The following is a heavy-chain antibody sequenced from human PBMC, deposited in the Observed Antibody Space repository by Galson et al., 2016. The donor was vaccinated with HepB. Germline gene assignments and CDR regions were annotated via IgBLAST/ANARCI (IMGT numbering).Heavy chain of an antibody. J-gene: IGHJ4*02. CDR1: GFTFSGYG. CDR3: ARDQGSREWLLNHFDH. V-gene: IGHV3-33*01. Sequence: SLRLSCAASGFTFSGYGMHWVRQAPGKGLEWVAVIWSDGSNKNYADSVKGRFTISRDNSKNTLYLQMNSLRVEETAVYYCARDQGSREWLLNHFDHWGQGTLVTVSS. CDR2: IWSDGSNK. D-gene: IGHD3-3*01.